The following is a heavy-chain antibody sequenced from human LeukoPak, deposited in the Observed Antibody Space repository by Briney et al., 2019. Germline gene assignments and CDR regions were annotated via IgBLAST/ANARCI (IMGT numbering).Heavy chain of an antibody. J-gene: IGHJ3*02. D-gene: IGHD3-22*01. CDR3: ARVLSSGYLERDAFDI. V-gene: IGHV4-4*07. CDR2: IYTSGST. CDR1: GGSISSHY. Sequence: SETLSLTSTVSGGSISSHYWSWIRQPAGKGLEWIGRIYTSGSTNYNPSLKSRVTMSVDTSKNQFSLKLSSVTAADTAVYYCARVLSSGYLERDAFDIWGQGTMVTVSS.